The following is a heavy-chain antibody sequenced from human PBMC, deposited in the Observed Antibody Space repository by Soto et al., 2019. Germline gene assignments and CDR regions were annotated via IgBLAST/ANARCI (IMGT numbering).Heavy chain of an antibody. CDR3: AASCVGCGGFNYYGMDV. J-gene: IGHJ6*02. V-gene: IGHV4-30-4*01. D-gene: IGHD2-21*01. CDR1: GGSISSGDYY. Sequence: PSETLSLTCTVSGGSISSGDYYWGWIRQPPGKGLEWIGYIYYSGSTYYNPSLKSRVTISVDTSKNQFSLKLSSVTAADTAVYYCAASCVGCGGFNYYGMDVWGQGTTVTVSS. CDR2: IYYSGST.